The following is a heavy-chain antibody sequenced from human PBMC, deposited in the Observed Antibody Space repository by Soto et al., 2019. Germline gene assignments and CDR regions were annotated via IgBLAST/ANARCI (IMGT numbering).Heavy chain of an antibody. CDR2: IYYSGST. D-gene: IGHD2-2*02. J-gene: IGHJ6*02. V-gene: IGHV4-59*01. Sequence: SETLSLTCAVHGGSISSYYWSWIRQPPGKGLEWIGYIYYSGSTNYNPSLKSRVTISVDTSKNQFSLKLSSVTAADTAVYYCARGGYCSSTSCYTGYGMDVWGQGTTVTVSS. CDR1: GGSISSYY. CDR3: ARGGYCSSTSCYTGYGMDV.